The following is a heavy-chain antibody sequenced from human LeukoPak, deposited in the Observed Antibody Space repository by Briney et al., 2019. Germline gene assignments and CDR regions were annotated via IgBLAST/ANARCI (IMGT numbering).Heavy chain of an antibody. J-gene: IGHJ4*02. Sequence: SSQTLSPTCIVSGGSISSGDYYWSWIRQPPGKGLEWIGYIYYSGTTYYNPSLKSRVTIAVDTSKNQFSLKLSSVSAADTAVYYCARDLYGGNGLDYFDYWGQGTLVTVSS. CDR2: IYYSGTT. V-gene: IGHV4-30-4*08. CDR3: ARDLYGGNGLDYFDY. CDR1: GGSISSGDYY. D-gene: IGHD4-23*01.